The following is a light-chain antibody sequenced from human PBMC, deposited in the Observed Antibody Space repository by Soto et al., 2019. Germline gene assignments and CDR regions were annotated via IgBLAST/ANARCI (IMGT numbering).Light chain of an antibody. J-gene: IGKJ2*01. CDR1: QSVSSY. V-gene: IGKV3-11*01. CDR3: QQYDTSAYT. Sequence: EIVLTQSPATLSLSPGERATLSCRASQSVSSYLAWYQQKPGQAPRLLIYDASNRATGIPARVSGSGSGTDFTLTISRLEPEDSAVYYCQQYDTSAYTFGQGTKLEIK. CDR2: DAS.